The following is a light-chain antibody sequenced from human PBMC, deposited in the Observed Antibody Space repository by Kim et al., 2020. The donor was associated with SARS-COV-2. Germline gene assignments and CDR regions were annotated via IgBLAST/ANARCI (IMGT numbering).Light chain of an antibody. CDR1: QSISSY. CDR2: TAS. V-gene: IGKV1-39*01. J-gene: IGKJ1*01. CDR3: QQSYSTPPT. Sequence: ASVGDRVTITCRASQSISSYLNWYQQKPGKAPKLLIYTASSLQSGVPSRFSGSGSGTDFTLTISSLQPEDFETYYCQQSYSTPPTFGQGTKVDIK.